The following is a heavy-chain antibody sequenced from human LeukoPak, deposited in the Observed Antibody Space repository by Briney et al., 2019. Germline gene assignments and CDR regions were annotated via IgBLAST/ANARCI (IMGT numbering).Heavy chain of an antibody. CDR1: GGSISSYY. CDR3: ARSGSYSYYMDV. CDR2: MYASGSA. Sequence: SETLSLTCTVSGGSISSYYWSWIRQPAGRGLECIGRMYASGSANYNPSLRSRVTMSVDTSKKQFSLRLSSVTAADTAVYYCARSGSYSYYMDVWGKGTTVTVSS. D-gene: IGHD3-10*01. J-gene: IGHJ6*03. V-gene: IGHV4-4*07.